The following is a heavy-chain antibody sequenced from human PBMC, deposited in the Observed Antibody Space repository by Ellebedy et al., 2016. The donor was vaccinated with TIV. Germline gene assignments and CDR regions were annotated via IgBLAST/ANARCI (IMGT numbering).Heavy chain of an antibody. CDR3: ARGSVVTGADS. CDR1: GLTFSRFW. D-gene: IGHD2-21*02. Sequence: GGSLRLSCAASGLTFSRFWMIWVRQAPGKGLEWVSSISSSSSYIYYADSVKGRFTISRDNAKNSLYLQMNSLRGEDTAVYYCARGSVVTGADSWGQGTLVTVSS. CDR2: ISSSSSYI. J-gene: IGHJ4*02. V-gene: IGHV3-21*04.